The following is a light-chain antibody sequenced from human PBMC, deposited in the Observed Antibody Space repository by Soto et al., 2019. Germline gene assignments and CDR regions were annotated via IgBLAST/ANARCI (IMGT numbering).Light chain of an antibody. J-gene: IGKJ5*01. CDR2: AAS. Sequence: DVQVTQKKSSVSASEGDRVTITCRASQGINNWLAWYQQKPGKAPKLLIYAASSLQSGVPSRFSGSGSGTDFTLTISSLQPEDFATYYCQQLTGYPPPFGRRTLPEV. CDR3: QQLTGYPPP. V-gene: IGKV1-12*01. CDR1: QGINNW.